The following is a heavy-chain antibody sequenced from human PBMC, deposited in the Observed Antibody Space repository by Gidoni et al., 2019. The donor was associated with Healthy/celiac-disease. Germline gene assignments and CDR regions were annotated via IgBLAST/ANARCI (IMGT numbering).Heavy chain of an antibody. CDR3: AKDMYEGGDYVGYFDY. J-gene: IGHJ4*02. V-gene: IGHV3-9*01. CDR1: GFTFADYA. D-gene: IGHD4-17*01. CDR2: ISWNSGSI. Sequence: EVQLVESGGGLVQPGRSLRLSCAPSGFTFADYAMHWVRQAPGKGLEWVPGISWNSGSIGYADSVKGRFTISRDNAKNSLYLQMNSLRAEDTALYYCAKDMYEGGDYVGYFDYWGQGTLVTVSS.